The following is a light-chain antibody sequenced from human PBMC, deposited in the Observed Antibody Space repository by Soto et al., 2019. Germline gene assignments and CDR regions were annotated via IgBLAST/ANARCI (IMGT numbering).Light chain of an antibody. CDR3: QSYDSSLSGSV. CDR1: SSNIGAGYD. Sequence: QSVLTQPPSVSGAPGQRVTISCTGSSSNIGAGYDVHWYQHRPGTAPRLLIYGNSNRPSGVPDRFSGSKSGTSASLAITGLQAEDEADYYCQSYDSSLSGSVFGGGTKLTVL. V-gene: IGLV1-40*01. J-gene: IGLJ3*02. CDR2: GNS.